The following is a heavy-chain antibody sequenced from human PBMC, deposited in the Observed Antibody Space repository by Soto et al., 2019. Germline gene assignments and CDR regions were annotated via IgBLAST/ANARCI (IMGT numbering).Heavy chain of an antibody. J-gene: IGHJ5*02. V-gene: IGHV3-33*01. CDR2: IWYDGSNK. Sequence: GGSLRLSCAASGFTFSSCGMHWVRQAPGKGLEWVAVIWYDGSNKYYADSVKGRFTISRDNSKNTLYLQMNSLRAEDTAVYYCARDNSIRFLEWLGARAWFDPWGQGTLVTVS. D-gene: IGHD3-3*01. CDR1: GFTFSSCG. CDR3: ARDNSIRFLEWLGARAWFDP.